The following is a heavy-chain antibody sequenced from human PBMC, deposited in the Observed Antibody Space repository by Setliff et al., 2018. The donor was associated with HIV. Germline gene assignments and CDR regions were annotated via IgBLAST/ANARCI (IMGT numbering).Heavy chain of an antibody. V-gene: IGHV3-30*02. CDR1: AFTFSSYG. Sequence: GGFLRLSCAASAFTFSSYGMHWVRQAPGKGLEWVAFIRYDDTYKFYADSVKGRFTISRDNSKNTLYLQMNSLRVVDTAVYFCAKNLYRSPWSPLDYWGQGALVTVSS. CDR2: IRYDDTYK. D-gene: IGHD6-19*01. CDR3: AKNLYRSPWSPLDY. J-gene: IGHJ4*02.